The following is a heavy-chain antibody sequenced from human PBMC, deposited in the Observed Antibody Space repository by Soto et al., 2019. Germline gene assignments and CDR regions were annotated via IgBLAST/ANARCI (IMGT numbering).Heavy chain of an antibody. D-gene: IGHD3-3*01. CDR2: ISKSGTS. CDR1: VSCIRSGDYH. Sequence: SETLSLTCTVSVSCIRSGDYHWTWIRQSPGKGLEWIGFISKSGTSKYNPSLSTRVSISVDTSRNQFSLKLNFVSAADTAVYYCVRALGSRFMEWPRFDPWGQGKLVTVSS. V-gene: IGHV4-30-4*01. CDR3: VRALGSRFMEWPRFDP. J-gene: IGHJ5*02.